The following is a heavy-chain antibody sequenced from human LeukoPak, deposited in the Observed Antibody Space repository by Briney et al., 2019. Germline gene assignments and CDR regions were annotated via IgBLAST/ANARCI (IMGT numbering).Heavy chain of an antibody. CDR2: IYYTGST. J-gene: IGHJ4*02. Sequence: SQTLSLTCTVSGVSISSGGYYWNWIRQHPGKGLEWVGYIYYTGSTCYNPSLKGRISMSVDTSNNHFSLKLRSVSVAGTAVYYCVRSGLWLRGTTAFDSWGLGTLVTVSS. CDR1: GVSISSGGYY. CDR3: VRSGLWLRGTTAFDS. D-gene: IGHD4-17*01. V-gene: IGHV4-31*03.